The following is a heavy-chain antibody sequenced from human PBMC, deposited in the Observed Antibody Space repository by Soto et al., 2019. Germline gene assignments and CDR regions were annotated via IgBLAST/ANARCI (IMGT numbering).Heavy chain of an antibody. D-gene: IGHD6-13*01. CDR1: GYSFTSYG. J-gene: IGHJ4*02. CDR3: ARDLGQQLVDY. Sequence: ASVKVSCKASGYSFTSYGISWVRQAPGQVLEWMGWISAYNGNKKYAQELQGRVTMTTDTSTSTAYMELRSLRSDDTAVYYCARDLGQQLVDYWGQGTLVTVSS. CDR2: ISAYNGNK. V-gene: IGHV1-18*01.